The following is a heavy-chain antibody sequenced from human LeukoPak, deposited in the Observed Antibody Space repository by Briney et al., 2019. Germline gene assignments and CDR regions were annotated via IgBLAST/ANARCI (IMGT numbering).Heavy chain of an antibody. CDR1: GFTFSSYS. V-gene: IGHV3-21*01. Sequence: PGGSLRLSCAASGFTFSSYSMNWVRQAPGKGLEWVSSISSSSYIYYADSVKGRFTISRDNAKDSLYLQMNSLRAEDTAVYYCARDRRGLFDYWGQGTLVTVSS. D-gene: IGHD3-10*01. CDR2: ISSSSYI. CDR3: ARDRRGLFDY. J-gene: IGHJ4*02.